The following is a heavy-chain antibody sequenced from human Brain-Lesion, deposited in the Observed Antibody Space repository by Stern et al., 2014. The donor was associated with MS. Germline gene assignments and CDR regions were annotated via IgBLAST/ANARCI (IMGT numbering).Heavy chain of an antibody. CDR2: IYYSGNT. Sequence: VQLVESGPGLVKPSETLSLTCTVAGGSVSSTSYAWAWIRQPPGKGLEWIGTIYYSGNTYYSPSLKSRLTLTLDTCKNPFSLQLGSGTAADTAVYYCAGEEDIRYCSGGSCTGNWFDPWGQGTLVTVSS. J-gene: IGHJ5*02. D-gene: IGHD2-15*01. CDR3: AGEEDIRYCSGGSCTGNWFDP. CDR1: GGSVSSTSYA. V-gene: IGHV4-39*01.